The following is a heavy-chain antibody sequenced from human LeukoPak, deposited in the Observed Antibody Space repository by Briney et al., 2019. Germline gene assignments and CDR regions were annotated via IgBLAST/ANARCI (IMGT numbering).Heavy chain of an antibody. J-gene: IGHJ1*01. V-gene: IGHV4-39*01. CDR1: GGSISSSGYY. CDR2: IYYSGST. CDR3: ITGRGEYFQH. D-gene: IGHD1-14*01. Sequence: SETLSLTCTVSGGSISSSGYYWGWIRQPPGKGLEWIGSIYYSGSTYYNPSLKSRVTISVDTSKNQFSLKLSSMTAADTAVYYCITGRGEYFQHWGQGTLVTVSS.